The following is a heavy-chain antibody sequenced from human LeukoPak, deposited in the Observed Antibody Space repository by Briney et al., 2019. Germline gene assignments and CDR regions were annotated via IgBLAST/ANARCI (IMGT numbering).Heavy chain of an antibody. V-gene: IGHV3-30*03. Sequence: GGSLRLSCAASGFTFNNYGVHWVRQAPGKGLEWVAVISYDGSNKYYADSVKGRFTISRDNSKNTLYLQMNSLRAEDTAFYYCARDSGFSGTQRGEYWGQGTLVTVSS. CDR1: GFTFNNYG. J-gene: IGHJ4*02. CDR2: ISYDGSNK. CDR3: ARDSGFSGTQRGEY. D-gene: IGHD3/OR15-3a*01.